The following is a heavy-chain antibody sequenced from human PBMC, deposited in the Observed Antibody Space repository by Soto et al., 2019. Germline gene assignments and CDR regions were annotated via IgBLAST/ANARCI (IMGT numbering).Heavy chain of an antibody. V-gene: IGHV4-59*01. CDR2: IYYSGST. CDR3: ARDIGGYYDSSSYAN. J-gene: IGHJ4*02. Sequence: SETLSLPCTVSGGSISPYYGRWIRQPTGRGLEWIGYIYYSGSTNYNPSHKSRVTISVDTSKNQFSLKLSSVTAADTAVYFCARDIGGYYDSSSYANWGQGTLVTVSS. CDR1: GGSISPYY. D-gene: IGHD3-22*01.